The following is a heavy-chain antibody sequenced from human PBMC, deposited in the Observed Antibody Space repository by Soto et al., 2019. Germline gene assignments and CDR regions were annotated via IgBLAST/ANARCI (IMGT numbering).Heavy chain of an antibody. Sequence: PSETLSLTCTVSGGSISSYYWSWIRQPPGKGLEWIGYIYYSGSTNYNPPLKSRVTISVDTSKNQFSLKLSSVTAADTAVYYCARRYGGHFDYWAQRTLVTGSS. D-gene: IGHD3-16*01. CDR3: ARRYGGHFDY. J-gene: IGHJ4*02. CDR2: IYYSGST. CDR1: GGSISSYY. V-gene: IGHV4-59*01.